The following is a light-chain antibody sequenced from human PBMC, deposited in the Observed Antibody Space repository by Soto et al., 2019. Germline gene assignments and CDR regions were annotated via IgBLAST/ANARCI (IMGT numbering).Light chain of an antibody. CDR2: AAS. J-gene: IGKJ5*01. CDR3: QQYGYSPIT. CDR1: QSVTSTN. Sequence: IVLTQSPGTLSLAPGERATLSCRATQSVTSTNLAWYQQKPGQPPRLLIYAASSRATGSPDRFSGGGSGTDFTLTISRLEPEDFAVYYCQQYGYSPITFGQGTRLENK. V-gene: IGKV3-20*01.